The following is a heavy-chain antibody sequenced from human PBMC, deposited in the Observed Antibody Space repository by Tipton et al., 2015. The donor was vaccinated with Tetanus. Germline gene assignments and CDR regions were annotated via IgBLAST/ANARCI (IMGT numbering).Heavy chain of an antibody. CDR3: VRDRGEDWTNFYYMDV. CDR2: IWYDGSNK. Sequence: QLVQSGGGVVQPGTSLRLSCAASGFTFRESAMHWVRQAPGKGLEWVAFIWYDGSNKYYVDSVKGRFTVSRDNSKNTVSLQMNSLRVEDTAVYYCVRDRGEDWTNFYYMDVWGKGTTVTVSS. V-gene: IGHV3-33*01. J-gene: IGHJ6*03. D-gene: IGHD3/OR15-3a*01. CDR1: GFTFRESA.